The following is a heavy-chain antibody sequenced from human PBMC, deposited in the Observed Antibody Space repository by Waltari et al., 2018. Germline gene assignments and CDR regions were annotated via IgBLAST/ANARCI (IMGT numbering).Heavy chain of an antibody. Sequence: EVQLVESGGGLIQPGGSLRLSCAASGFTVSSNYMSWVRHAPGKGLEWVSVSYSGGSTYYADSVKGRFTISRDNSKNTLYLQMNSLRAEDTAVYYCARARDCGGDCYSFDYWGQGTLVTVSS. D-gene: IGHD2-21*01. CDR3: ARARDCGGDCYSFDY. CDR2: SYSGGST. CDR1: GFTVSSNY. J-gene: IGHJ4*02. V-gene: IGHV3-53*01.